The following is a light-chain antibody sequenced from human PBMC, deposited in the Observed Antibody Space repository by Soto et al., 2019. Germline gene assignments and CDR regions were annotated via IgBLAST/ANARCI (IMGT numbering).Light chain of an antibody. CDR1: QSISNW. V-gene: IGKV1-5*01. J-gene: IGKJ5*01. CDR3: QQRSNWPIT. Sequence: DIQMTQSPSTLPASVVDRVTITCRASQSISNWLACYHQKPGTAPKLLIYHASTLQSGVPSRFSGSGSGTDFTLTISSLEPEDFAVYYCQQRSNWPITFGQGTRLEIK. CDR2: HAS.